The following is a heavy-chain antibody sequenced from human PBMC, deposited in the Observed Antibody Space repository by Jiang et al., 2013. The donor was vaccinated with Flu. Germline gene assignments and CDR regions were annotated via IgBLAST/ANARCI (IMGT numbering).Heavy chain of an antibody. Sequence: QLLESGGGLVKPGGSLRLSCAASGFTFSNAWMNWVRQAPGKGLEWVGRIKSKTDGGTTDYAAPVKGRFTISRDDSKNTLYLQMNSLKTEDTAVYYCTTDISQYYYDSSGYFGNDYWGQGTLVTVSS. D-gene: IGHD3-22*01. CDR3: TTDISQYYYDSSGYFGNDY. CDR2: IKSKTDGGTT. V-gene: IGHV3-15*07. CDR1: GFTFSNAW. J-gene: IGHJ4*02.